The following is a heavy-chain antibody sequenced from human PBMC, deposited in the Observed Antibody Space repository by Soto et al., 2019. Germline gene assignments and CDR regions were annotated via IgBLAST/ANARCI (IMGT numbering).Heavy chain of an antibody. V-gene: IGHV1-46*01. CDR3: AREGVDYYDSRQLDY. CDR1: GYTFTSYY. CDR2: INPSGGST. Sequence: ASVKVSCKASGYTFTSYYMHWVRQAPGQGLEWMGIINPSGGSTSYAQKFQGRVTMTRDTSTSTVYMELSSLRSEDTAVYYCAREGVDYYDSRQLDYWGQGTLVTVSS. J-gene: IGHJ4*02. D-gene: IGHD3-22*01.